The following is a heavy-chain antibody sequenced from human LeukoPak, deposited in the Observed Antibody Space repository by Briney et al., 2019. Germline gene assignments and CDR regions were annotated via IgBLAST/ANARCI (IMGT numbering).Heavy chain of an antibody. V-gene: IGHV4-59*08. J-gene: IGHJ3*02. CDR2: IYYSGST. CDR3: ARLPYYYDSSGYYYGAFDI. D-gene: IGHD3-22*01. CDR1: GGSISSYY. Sequence: PSETLSLTCTVSGGSISSYYWSWIRQPPGKGLEWIGYIYYSGSTSYNPSLKSRVTISVDTSKNQFSLKLSSVTAADTAVYYCARLPYYYDSSGYYYGAFDIWGQGTMVTVSS.